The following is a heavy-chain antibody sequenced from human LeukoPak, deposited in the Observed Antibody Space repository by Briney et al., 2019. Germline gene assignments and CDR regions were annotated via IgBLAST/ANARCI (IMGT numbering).Heavy chain of an antibody. D-gene: IGHD3-10*01. J-gene: IGHJ4*02. CDR3: AREGNGEYYFDY. Sequence: ASVKVSCKASGYTFTGYYMHWVRQAPGPGLEWMGWINPNSGGTNYAQKFQGRVTMTRDTSISTAYMELSRLRSDDTAVYYCAREGNGEYYFDYWGQGTLVTVSS. V-gene: IGHV1-2*02. CDR1: GYTFTGYY. CDR2: INPNSGGT.